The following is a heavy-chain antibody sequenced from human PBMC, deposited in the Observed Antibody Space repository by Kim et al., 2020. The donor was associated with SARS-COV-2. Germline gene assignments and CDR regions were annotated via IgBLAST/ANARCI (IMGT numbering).Heavy chain of an antibody. J-gene: IGHJ4*02. Sequence: YADSVKGRFTISRDNAKSTLYLEMNSLRAEDTAVYYCASGRYTGSYYYFDYWGEGTVVTVST. CDR3: ASGRYTGSYYYFDY. V-gene: IGHV3-74*01. D-gene: IGHD1-26*01.